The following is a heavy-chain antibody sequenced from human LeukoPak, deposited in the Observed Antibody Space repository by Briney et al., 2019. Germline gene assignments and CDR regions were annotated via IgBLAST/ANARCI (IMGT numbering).Heavy chain of an antibody. CDR3: AKGHSGSYSYYGMDV. J-gene: IGHJ6*02. CDR2: ISWNSGSI. V-gene: IGHV3-9*01. D-gene: IGHD3-10*01. CDR1: GFTFSSYA. Sequence: GGSLRLSCAASGFTFSSYAMHWVRQAPGKGLEWVSGISWNSGSIGYADSVKGRFTISRDNAKNSLYLQMNNLRAEDTALYYCAKGHSGSYSYYGMDVWGQGTTVTVSS.